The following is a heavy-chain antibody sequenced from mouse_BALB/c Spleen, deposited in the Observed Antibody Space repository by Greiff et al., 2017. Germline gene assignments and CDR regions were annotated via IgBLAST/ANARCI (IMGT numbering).Heavy chain of an antibody. CDR1: GFTFSDYY. CDR3: ASSSYNAMDY. Sequence: EVQLVESGGGLVKPGGSLKLSCAASGFTFSDYYMYWVRQTPEKRLEWVATISDGGSYTYYPDSVKGRFTISRDNAKNNLYLQMSSLKSEDTAMYYCASSSYNAMDYWGQGTSVTVSS. J-gene: IGHJ4*01. V-gene: IGHV5-4*02. D-gene: IGHD1-1*01. CDR2: ISDGGSYT.